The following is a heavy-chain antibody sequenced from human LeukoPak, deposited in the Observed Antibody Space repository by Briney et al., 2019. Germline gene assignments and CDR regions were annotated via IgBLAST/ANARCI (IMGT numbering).Heavy chain of an antibody. CDR3: ARGGIAVRPFYYYYYMDV. J-gene: IGHJ6*03. CDR1: GGSISSYY. D-gene: IGHD6-19*01. CDR2: IYYSGST. Sequence: SETLSLTCTVSGGSISSYYWSWIRQPPGKGLEWIGYIYYSGSTNYNPSLKSRVTISVDTSKNQFSLKLSSVTAADTAVYYCARGGIAVRPFYYYYYMDVWGKGTTVTVSS. V-gene: IGHV4-59*01.